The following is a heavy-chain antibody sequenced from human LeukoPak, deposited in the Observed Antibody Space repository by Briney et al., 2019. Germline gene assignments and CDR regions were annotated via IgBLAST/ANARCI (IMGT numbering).Heavy chain of an antibody. V-gene: IGHV3-23*01. J-gene: IGHJ4*02. CDR1: GFTFSIYA. CDR3: AKGLRDGYNSGY. D-gene: IGHD5-24*01. CDR2: ISGSGGST. Sequence: PGGSLRLSCAASGFTFSIYAMSWVRQAPGKGLEWVSAISGSGGSTYYADSVKGRFTISRDNSKNTLYLQMNSLRAEDTAVYYCAKGLRDGYNSGYWGQGTLVTVSS.